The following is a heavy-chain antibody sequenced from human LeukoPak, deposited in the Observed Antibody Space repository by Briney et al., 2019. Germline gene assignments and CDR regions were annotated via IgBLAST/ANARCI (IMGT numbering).Heavy chain of an antibody. CDR1: GGTFSSYA. Sequence: SVKVSCKASGGTFSSYAISWVRQAPGQGLEWMGGIIPIFGTANYAQKFQGRVTITADESTSTAYMELSSLRSEDTAVYYCAREAGENGAFDIWGQGTMVTVSS. D-gene: IGHD6-13*01. V-gene: IGHV1-69*13. CDR2: IIPIFGTA. CDR3: AREAGENGAFDI. J-gene: IGHJ3*02.